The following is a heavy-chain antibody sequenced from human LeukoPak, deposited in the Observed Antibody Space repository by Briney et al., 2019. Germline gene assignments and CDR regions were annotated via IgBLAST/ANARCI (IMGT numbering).Heavy chain of an antibody. V-gene: IGHV3-21*01. CDR1: GFTFSSYS. Sequence: PGGSLRLSCAASGFTFSSYSMNWVRRAPGKGLEWVSSISSSSSYIYYADSVKGRFTISRDNAKNSLYLQMNSLRAEDTAVYYCARGVVGATKGDTGFDYWGQGTLVTVSS. CDR3: ARGVVGATKGDTGFDY. D-gene: IGHD1-26*01. CDR2: ISSSSSYI. J-gene: IGHJ4*02.